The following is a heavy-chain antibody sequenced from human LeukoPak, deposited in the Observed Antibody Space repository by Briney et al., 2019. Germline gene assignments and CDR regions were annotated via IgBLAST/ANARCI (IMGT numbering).Heavy chain of an antibody. J-gene: IGHJ4*02. CDR1: GDSIGRGSYY. Sequence: SETLSLTCAVSGDSIGRGSYYWGWIRQPAGKAPEWIGRIFNTGSTSYNPSLKSRVTISVDTSKNQFSLNLRSVTAADTAVYYCARDICGYNYGCFDSWGQGTLVTVSP. CDR2: IFNTGST. CDR3: ARDICGYNYGCFDS. V-gene: IGHV4-61*02. D-gene: IGHD5-18*01.